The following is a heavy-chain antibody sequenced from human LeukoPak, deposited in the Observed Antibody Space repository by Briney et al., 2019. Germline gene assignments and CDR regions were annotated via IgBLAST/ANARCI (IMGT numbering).Heavy chain of an antibody. Sequence: GGSLRLSCVASGFTFSSYALHWVRQAPGKGLEWVAVISYDGRNKYYADSVKGRFTISRDNSKNTLFLQMNSLRAEDTAIYYCARALVDSWIIDYWGQGTLVTVSS. CDR2: ISYDGRNK. V-gene: IGHV3-30*04. CDR1: GFTFSSYA. D-gene: IGHD3/OR15-3a*01. J-gene: IGHJ4*02. CDR3: ARALVDSWIIDY.